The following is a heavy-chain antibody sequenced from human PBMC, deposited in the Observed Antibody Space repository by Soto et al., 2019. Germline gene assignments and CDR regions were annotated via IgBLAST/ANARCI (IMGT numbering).Heavy chain of an antibody. Sequence: LGESLKISCKGSGYSFTSYWIGWVRQMPGKGLEWMGIIYPGDSDTRYSPSFQGQVTISADKSISTAYLQWSSLKASDTAMYYCARPYYDSSGYFGYFDYWGQGTLVTVSS. J-gene: IGHJ4*02. CDR1: GYSFTSYW. V-gene: IGHV5-51*01. CDR2: IYPGDSDT. CDR3: ARPYYDSSGYFGYFDY. D-gene: IGHD3-22*01.